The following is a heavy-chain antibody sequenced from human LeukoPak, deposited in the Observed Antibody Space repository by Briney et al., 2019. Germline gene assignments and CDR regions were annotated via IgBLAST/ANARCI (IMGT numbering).Heavy chain of an antibody. D-gene: IGHD1-7*01. CDR1: GGTFSSYA. CDR2: IIPIFGTA. V-gene: IGHV1-69*05. J-gene: IGHJ6*03. CDR3: ASGEPNWNYVLMDV. Sequence: GASVKVSCKASGGTFSSYAISWVRQAPGQGLERMGRIIPIFGTANYAQKFQGRVTITTDESTSTAYMELSSLRSEDTAVYYCASGEPNWNYVLMDVWGKGTTVTVSS.